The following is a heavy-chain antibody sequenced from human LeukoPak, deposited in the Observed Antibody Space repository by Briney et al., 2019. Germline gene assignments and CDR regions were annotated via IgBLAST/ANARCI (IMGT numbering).Heavy chain of an antibody. CDR1: GFTFSSFW. Sequence: GGSLRLSCAASGFTFSSFWMHWVRQVPGQGLVWVSRISSDGRSASYADSVKGRFTTSRDNAKKTLYLQMNSLRAEDTALYYCARGPDTSNYYVGQHWGQGTLVTVSS. V-gene: IGHV3-74*01. CDR3: ARGPDTSNYYVGQH. D-gene: IGHD3-22*01. J-gene: IGHJ1*01. CDR2: ISSDGRSA.